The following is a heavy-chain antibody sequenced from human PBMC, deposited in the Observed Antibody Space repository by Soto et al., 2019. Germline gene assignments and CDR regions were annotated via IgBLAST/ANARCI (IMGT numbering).Heavy chain of an antibody. Sequence: SVKVSCKASGGTFSSYTISWVRQAPGQGLEWMGRIIPILGIANYAQKFQGRVTITADKSTSTAYMELSSLRSEDTAVYYCARAESLSMVRGVIDFDYWGQGTLVTVSS. CDR1: GGTFSSYT. J-gene: IGHJ4*02. CDR3: ARAESLSMVRGVIDFDY. D-gene: IGHD3-10*01. V-gene: IGHV1-69*02. CDR2: IIPILGIA.